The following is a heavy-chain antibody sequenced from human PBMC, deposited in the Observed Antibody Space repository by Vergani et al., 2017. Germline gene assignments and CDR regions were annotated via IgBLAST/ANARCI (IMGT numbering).Heavy chain of an antibody. D-gene: IGHD5-24*01. J-gene: IGHJ4*02. V-gene: IGHV1-69*02. CDR1: GGTFSRHT. CDR2: IIPILGIV. Sequence: QVQLVQSGAEVKKPGSSVKVSCKASGGTFSRHTISWVRQAPGQGLEWMGRIIPILGIVNYAQKFQGRVTVNADKSTSTAYMELSSLRSEDTAVYYCARASGLMATRLDYWGQGTLVTVSS. CDR3: ARASGLMATRLDY.